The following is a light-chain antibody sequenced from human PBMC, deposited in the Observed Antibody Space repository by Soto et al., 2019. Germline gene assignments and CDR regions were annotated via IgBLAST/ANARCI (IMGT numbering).Light chain of an antibody. Sequence: DIVMTQSPHSLAVSLGERATIDCKSSQSVLYSNNKNYLAWYQQNAGQPPKLLIYWASTREYGVPDRFSGSGSGTDFTLTISSLQAEDVAVYYCQKYYNTPLAFGGGTKVEIK. CDR3: QKYYNTPLA. CDR1: QSVLYSNNKNY. J-gene: IGKJ4*01. V-gene: IGKV4-1*01. CDR2: WAS.